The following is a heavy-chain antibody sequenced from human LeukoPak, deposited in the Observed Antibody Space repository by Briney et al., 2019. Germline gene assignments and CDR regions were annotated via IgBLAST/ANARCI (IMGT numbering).Heavy chain of an antibody. D-gene: IGHD2-2*01. Sequence: PGGSLRLSCAASGFTFSSYWMHWVRQAPGKGLVWVSRINTDGSSTSYADSVKGRFTISRDNAKNSLYLQMNSLRAEDTAVYYYARTHCSSTSCYQVDTAMGFDYWGQGTLVTVSS. CDR2: INTDGSST. J-gene: IGHJ4*02. CDR1: GFTFSSYW. V-gene: IGHV3-74*01. CDR3: ARTHCSSTSCYQVDTAMGFDY.